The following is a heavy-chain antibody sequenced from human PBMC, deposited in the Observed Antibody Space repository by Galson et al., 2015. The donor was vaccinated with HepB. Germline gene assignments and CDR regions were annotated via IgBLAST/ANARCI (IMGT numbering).Heavy chain of an antibody. CDR1: GGSISSSSYY. V-gene: IGHV4-39*01. CDR3: AGSTPDWDGYNLDY. Sequence: SETLSLTCTVSGGSISSSSYYWGWIRQPPGKGLEWIGSIYYSGSTYYNPSLKSRVTISVDTSKNQFSLKLSSVTAADTAVYYCAGSTPDWDGYNLDYWGQGTLVTVSS. D-gene: IGHD5-24*01. J-gene: IGHJ4*02. CDR2: IYYSGST.